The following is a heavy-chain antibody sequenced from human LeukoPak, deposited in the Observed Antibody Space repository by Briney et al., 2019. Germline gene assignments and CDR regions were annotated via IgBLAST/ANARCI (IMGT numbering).Heavy chain of an antibody. V-gene: IGHV3-23*01. CDR3: AKDSCLRTNPSCYSPAENYHYYMDV. CDR2: ISGSAGAT. Sequence: GGSLRLSCAPSGFTFSDFAMSWVRQAPGKGLESVAAISGSAGATHYADSVKGRFTISRDNSKNTLYLHMSSLRAEDTAVYFCAKDSCLRTNPSCYSPAENYHYYMDVWGKGTTVTVSS. CDR1: GFTFSDFA. J-gene: IGHJ6*03. D-gene: IGHD2-2*02.